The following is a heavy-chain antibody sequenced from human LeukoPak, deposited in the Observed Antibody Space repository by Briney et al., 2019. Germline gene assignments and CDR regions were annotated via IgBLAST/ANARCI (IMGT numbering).Heavy chain of an antibody. CDR2: INGDGTTT. Sequence: GGSLRLSCAASGFIFSPYWMHWVRQAPGKGLAWVSHINGDGTTTSYADSVKGRFTISRDNAKNSLYLQMNSLRAEDTAVYYCARDLHTSYDYGDYPFDYWGQGTLVTVSS. CDR1: GFIFSPYW. CDR3: ARDLHTSYDYGDYPFDY. D-gene: IGHD4-17*01. J-gene: IGHJ4*02. V-gene: IGHV3-74*01.